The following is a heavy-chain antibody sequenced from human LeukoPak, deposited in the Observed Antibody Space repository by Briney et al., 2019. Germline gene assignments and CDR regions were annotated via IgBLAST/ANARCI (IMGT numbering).Heavy chain of an antibody. V-gene: IGHV1-8*03. CDR1: GYTFTSYD. J-gene: IGHJ4*01. CDR2: MNPNSGNT. CDR3: ARFNYDLGIGYRIDY. D-gene: IGHD3/OR15-3a*01. Sequence: VASVKVSCKASGYTFTSYDINWVRQATGQGLEWMGWMNPNSGNTGYAQKFQGRVTITRNTSISTAYMELSSLRSEDTAVYYCARFNYDLGIGYRIDYWGHGTLVTVYS.